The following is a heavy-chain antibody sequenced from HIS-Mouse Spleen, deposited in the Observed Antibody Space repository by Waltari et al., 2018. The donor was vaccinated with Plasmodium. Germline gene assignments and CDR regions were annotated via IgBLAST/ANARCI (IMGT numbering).Heavy chain of an antibody. CDR2: IYYSGST. CDR1: GGSISSGGYY. J-gene: IGHJ3*02. D-gene: IGHD3-16*01. Sequence: QLQLQESGPGLVKPSQTLSLTCRVPGGSISSGGYYWSWIRQHPGKGLEWIGYIYYSGSTYYNPSLKSRVTISVDTSKNQFSLKLSSVTAADTAVYYCARVGRRIWGAFDIWGQGTMVTVSS. CDR3: ARVGRRIWGAFDI. V-gene: IGHV4-31*03.